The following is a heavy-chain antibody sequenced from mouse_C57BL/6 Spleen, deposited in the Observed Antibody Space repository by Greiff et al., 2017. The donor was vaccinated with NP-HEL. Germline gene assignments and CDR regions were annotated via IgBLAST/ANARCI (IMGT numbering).Heavy chain of an antibody. CDR3: ARSNYGTLWYFDV. J-gene: IGHJ1*03. CDR2: IDPSDSET. CDR1: GYTFTSYW. D-gene: IGHD1-1*01. V-gene: IGHV1-52*01. Sequence: QVQLKQPGAELVRPGSSVKLSCKASGYTFTSYWMHWVKQRPIQGLEWIGNIDPSDSETHYNQKFKDKATLTVDKSSSTAYMQLSSLTSEDSAVYYCARSNYGTLWYFDVWGTGTTVTVSS.